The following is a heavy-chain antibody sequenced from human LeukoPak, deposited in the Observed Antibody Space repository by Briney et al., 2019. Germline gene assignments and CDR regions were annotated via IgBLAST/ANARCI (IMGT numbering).Heavy chain of an antibody. D-gene: IGHD6-13*01. J-gene: IGHJ4*02. Sequence: GGSLRLSCAASGFTFSSYSMNWVRQAPGKGLEWVSSISSSSSYIYYADSVKGRFTISRDNAKNSLYLQMNSLRAEDTAVYYCARDNAAAAGTRFDYWAREPWSPSPQ. CDR1: GFTFSSYS. CDR3: ARDNAAAAGTRFDY. CDR2: ISSSSSYI. V-gene: IGHV3-21*01.